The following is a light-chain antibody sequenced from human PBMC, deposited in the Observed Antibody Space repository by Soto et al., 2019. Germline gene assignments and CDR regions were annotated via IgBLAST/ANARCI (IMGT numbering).Light chain of an antibody. CDR3: HQYSNTFRT. CDR1: YTVGTN. V-gene: IGKV3-15*01. J-gene: IGKJ1*01. Sequence: EIVLTQFPAALSVSRGERATISCWASYTVGTNVAWYQQKPGQAPRLLIYDPSTRATGVPARFSGSGSGTEFTLTISNLQAEDSEVYHCHQYSNTFRTFGQGTKGDLK. CDR2: DPS.